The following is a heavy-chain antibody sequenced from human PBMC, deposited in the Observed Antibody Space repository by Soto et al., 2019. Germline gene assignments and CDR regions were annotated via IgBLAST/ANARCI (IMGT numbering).Heavy chain of an antibody. Sequence: SETLSLTCAVSGYSISSGYYWCWIRQPPGKGLEWIGSIYHSARTYYNPSIKSRVTISVDTSKNQFSLKLSSVTAADTAVYYCARDRKQGLVGATGWFDTWGQGTLATVSS. CDR1: GYSISSGYY. V-gene: IGHV4-38-2*02. CDR2: IYHSART. D-gene: IGHD1-26*01. J-gene: IGHJ5*02. CDR3: ARDRKQGLVGATGWFDT.